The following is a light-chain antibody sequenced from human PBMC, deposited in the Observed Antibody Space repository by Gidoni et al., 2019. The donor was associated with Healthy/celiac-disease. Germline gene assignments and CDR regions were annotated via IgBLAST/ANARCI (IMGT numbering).Light chain of an antibody. CDR2: DDC. CDR1: NTGSKS. V-gene: IGLV3-21*02. J-gene: IGLJ3*02. CDR3: QVWDSSSDHPWV. Sequence: SYVLTQPPSVSVAPGQTARITCGGNNTGSKSVHWYQQTPGQAPVLVVYDDCDRPSGIPARFAGSNSGNTATLTISRVEAGDEADYYCQVWDSSSDHPWVFGGGTKLTVL.